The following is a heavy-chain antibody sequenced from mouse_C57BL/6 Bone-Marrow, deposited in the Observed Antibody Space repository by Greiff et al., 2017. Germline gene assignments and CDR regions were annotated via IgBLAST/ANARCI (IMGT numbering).Heavy chain of an antibody. CDR2: SRNKANDYTT. V-gene: IGHV7-1*01. Sequence: EVKVVESGGGLVQSGRSLRLSCATSGFTFSDFYMEWVRQAPGKGLEWIAASRNKANDYTTDYSASVKGRFIVSRDTSQSILYLQMNALRAEDTDNYDCARDADGYHAMDYWGQGTSVTVSS. D-gene: IGHD2-3*01. CDR1: GFTFSDFY. CDR3: ARDADGYHAMDY. J-gene: IGHJ4*01.